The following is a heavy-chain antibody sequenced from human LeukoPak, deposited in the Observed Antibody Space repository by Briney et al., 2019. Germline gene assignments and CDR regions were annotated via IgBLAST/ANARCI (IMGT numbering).Heavy chain of an antibody. CDR3: ASPTFSTNYYYYYMDV. CDR1: GFTFSNYE. V-gene: IGHV3-48*03. D-gene: IGHD5-24*01. J-gene: IGHJ6*03. CDR2: ISISGSSV. Sequence: PGGSLRLSCAASGFTFSNYEMNWARQAPGKGLEWVSYISISGSSVYYADSVKGRFTISRDNAKNSLYLQMNSLRAEDAAVYYCASPTFSTNYYYYYMDVWGKGTTVTVSS.